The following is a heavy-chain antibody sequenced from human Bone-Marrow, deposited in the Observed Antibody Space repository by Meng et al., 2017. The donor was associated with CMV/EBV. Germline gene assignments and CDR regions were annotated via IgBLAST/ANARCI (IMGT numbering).Heavy chain of an antibody. V-gene: IGHV1-24*01. Sequence: ASVKVSCKVSGYTLTELSMHWVRQAPGKGLEWMGGFDPEDGETIYAQKFQGRVTMTEDTSTDTAYMELSSLRSEDTAVYYCATVQDSSGFYAFDSWGQGTMVTVSS. CDR2: FDPEDGET. CDR1: GYTLTELS. CDR3: ATVQDSSGFYAFDS. J-gene: IGHJ3*02. D-gene: IGHD3-22*01.